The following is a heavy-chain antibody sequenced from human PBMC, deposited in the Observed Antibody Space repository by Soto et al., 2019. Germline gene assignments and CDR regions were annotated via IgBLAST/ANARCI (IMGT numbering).Heavy chain of an antibody. V-gene: IGHV4-39*01. CDR1: GGSISSSSYY. J-gene: IGHJ4*02. D-gene: IGHD4-17*01. CDR3: ARRADYGDYDPTGFDY. Sequence: ILSLTCTVSGGSISSSSYYWGWIRQPPGKGLEWIGSIYYSGSTYYNPSLKSRVTISVDTSKNQFSLKLSSVTAADTAVYYCARRADYGDYDPTGFDYWGQGTLVTVSS. CDR2: IYYSGST.